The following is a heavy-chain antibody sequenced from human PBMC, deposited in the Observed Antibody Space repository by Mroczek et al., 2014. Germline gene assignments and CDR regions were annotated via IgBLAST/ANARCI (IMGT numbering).Heavy chain of an antibody. CDR1: GGTFSSYA. CDR2: IIPIFGTA. CDR3: ARDGSRRSCSSTSCYRYYYYYMDV. Sequence: QVQLVESGAEVKKPGSSVKVSCKASGGTFSSYAISWVRQAPGQGLEWMGGIIPIFGTANYAQKFQGRVTITADESTSTAYMELSSLRSEDTAVYYCARDGSRRSCSSTSCYRYYYYYMDVWGKGTTVT. D-gene: IGHD2-2*01. J-gene: IGHJ6*03. V-gene: IGHV1-69*01.